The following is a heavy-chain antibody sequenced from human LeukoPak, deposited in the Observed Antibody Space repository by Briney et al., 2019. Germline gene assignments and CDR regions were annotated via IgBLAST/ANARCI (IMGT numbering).Heavy chain of an antibody. CDR1: GFTFSDYY. CDR3: ARRYCSSTSCHFDY. V-gene: IGHV3-11*04. CDR2: ISSSGSTI. D-gene: IGHD2-2*01. J-gene: IGHJ4*02. Sequence: GSLRLSCAASGFTFSDYYMSWIRQAPGKGLEWVSYISSSGSTIYYADSVKGRFTISRDNAKNSLYLQMNSLRAEDTAVYYCARRYCSSTSCHFDYWGQGTLVTVSS.